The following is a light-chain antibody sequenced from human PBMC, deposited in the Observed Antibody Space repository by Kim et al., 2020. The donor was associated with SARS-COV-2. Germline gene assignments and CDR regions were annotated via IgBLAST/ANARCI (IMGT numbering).Light chain of an antibody. J-gene: IGLJ2*01. CDR2: CDN. Sequence: QSVLTQPPSASGTPGQRVTVTCSGPSSNIGIFTVNWYQQIPRAAPKLLLYCDNQRPSAVPDRFSGSRSGTSASLAINGLQSDDEAEYYCASWDDRLKGVVFGGGTKVTVL. CDR3: ASWDDRLKGVV. V-gene: IGLV1-44*01. CDR1: SSNIGIFT.